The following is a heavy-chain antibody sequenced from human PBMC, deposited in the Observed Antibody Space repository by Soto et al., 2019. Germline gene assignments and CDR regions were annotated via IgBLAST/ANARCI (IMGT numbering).Heavy chain of an antibody. D-gene: IGHD5-18*01. Sequence: QVQLQESGPGLVRPSETPSLTCTVSGGSVSSGDYYWTWIRQPPGKGLEWIGYVYYGGSTNYNPSPKSRVSISVETAKNQFSLRLSSVTAADTAVYYCARIPVDTYMIYWFDPWGQGILVTVSS. V-gene: IGHV4-61*08. J-gene: IGHJ5*02. CDR2: VYYGGST. CDR1: GGSVSSGDYY. CDR3: ARIPVDTYMIYWFDP.